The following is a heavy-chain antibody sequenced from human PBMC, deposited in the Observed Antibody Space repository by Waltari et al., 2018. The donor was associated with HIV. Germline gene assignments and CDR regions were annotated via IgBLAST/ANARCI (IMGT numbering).Heavy chain of an antibody. D-gene: IGHD3-10*01. CDR1: GGSISSSSYY. CDR2: IYYSGST. V-gene: IGHV4-39*07. J-gene: IGHJ5*02. Sequence: QLQLQESGPGLVKPSETLSLTCTVSGGSISSSSYYWGWIRQPPGKGLEWIGSIYYSGSTYYNPSLKSRVTISVDTSKNQFSLKLSSVTAADTAVYYCARKVHKVPLYNWFDPWGQGTLVTVSS. CDR3: ARKVHKVPLYNWFDP.